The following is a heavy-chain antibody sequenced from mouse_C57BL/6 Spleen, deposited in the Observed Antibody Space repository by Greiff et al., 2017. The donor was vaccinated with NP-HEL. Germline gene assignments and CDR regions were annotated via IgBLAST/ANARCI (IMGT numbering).Heavy chain of an antibody. J-gene: IGHJ4*01. CDR3: ARRLRDYAMDY. D-gene: IGHD1-2*01. CDR2: IYPGDGDT. V-gene: IGHV1-82*01. CDR1: GYAFSSSW. Sequence: QLQQSGPELVKPGASVKISCKASGYAFSSSWMNWVKQRPGKGLEWIGRIYPGDGDTNYNGKFKGKATLTADKSSSTAYMQLSSLTSEDSAVYFCARRLRDYAMDYWGQGTSVTVSS.